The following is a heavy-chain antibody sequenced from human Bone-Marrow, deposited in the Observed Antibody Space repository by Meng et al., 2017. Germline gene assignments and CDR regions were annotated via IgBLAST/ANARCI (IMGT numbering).Heavy chain of an antibody. J-gene: IGHJ4*02. V-gene: IGHV4-39*01. CDR1: GGSISSSFFY. Sequence: QLQLQESGPGLVKPSETLSLTCTVSGGSISSSFFYWGWVRQPPGKGLEWIGSIYYTGSTYYNPSLKSRVTISIDTSKNQFSLKLSSVTAADTAVYYCARLDDTGIDYWGQGSLVTVSS. CDR2: IYYTGST. CDR3: ARLDDTGIDY. D-gene: IGHD5-18*01.